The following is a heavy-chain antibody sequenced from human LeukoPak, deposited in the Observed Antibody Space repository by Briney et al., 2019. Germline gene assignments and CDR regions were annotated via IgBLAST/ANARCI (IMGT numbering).Heavy chain of an antibody. CDR3: AKAPVTTSHFDY. CDR1: GFAFSSNA. V-gene: IGHV3-23*01. Sequence: PGGSLRLSCAASGFAFSSNAMSWVRQAPGKGREWVSAISGSGGSTYYADSVKGRFTISRDNSKDPPYLQMNSLRARDTAFNYCAKAPVTTSHFDYSGQGTLVTV. J-gene: IGHJ4*02. D-gene: IGHD1-14*01. CDR2: ISGSGGST.